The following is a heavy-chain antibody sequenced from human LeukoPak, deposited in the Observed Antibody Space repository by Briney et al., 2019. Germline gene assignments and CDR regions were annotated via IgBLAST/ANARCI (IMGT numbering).Heavy chain of an antibody. Sequence: GGSLRLSCTASGFTFGEDAMSWFRQAPGKGLEWLGFIRTKTNGATAEYAASVKGRFSISRDDSKSIAYLQMNSLKTEDTAVYYCARLIVVVVAASSYFDSWGQGTRVTVS. J-gene: IGHJ4*02. CDR3: ARLIVVVVAASSYFDS. CDR1: GFTFGEDA. D-gene: IGHD2-15*01. V-gene: IGHV3-49*03. CDR2: IRTKTNGATA.